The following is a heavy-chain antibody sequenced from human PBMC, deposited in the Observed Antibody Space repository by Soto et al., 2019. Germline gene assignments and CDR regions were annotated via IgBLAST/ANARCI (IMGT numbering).Heavy chain of an antibody. D-gene: IGHD3-22*01. CDR3: AREYSLAVVALGY. V-gene: IGHV3-30-3*01. J-gene: IGHJ4*02. Sequence: PGGSLRLSCAASGFTFSSYAMHWVRQTPGKGLEWVAVISYDGSDKYYADSVRGRFTISRDNSKNTLYLQMNSLRAEDTSVYYCAREYSLAVVALGYWGEGILVTVSS. CDR2: ISYDGSDK. CDR1: GFTFSSYA.